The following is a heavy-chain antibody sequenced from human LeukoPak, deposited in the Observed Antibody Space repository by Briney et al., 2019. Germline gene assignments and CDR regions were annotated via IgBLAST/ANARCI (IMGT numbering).Heavy chain of an antibody. V-gene: IGHV4-59*08. CDR1: GGSISSYY. Sequence: PSETLSLTCTVSGGSISSYYWSWIRQPPRKGLEWIGYIYYSGSTNYNPSLKSRVTIPVDTSKNQFSLKLSSVTAADTAVYYCARQYPYYYDSSGNHYYYYMDVWGKGTTVTVSS. D-gene: IGHD3-22*01. CDR3: ARQYPYYYDSSGNHYYYYMDV. J-gene: IGHJ6*03. CDR2: IYYSGST.